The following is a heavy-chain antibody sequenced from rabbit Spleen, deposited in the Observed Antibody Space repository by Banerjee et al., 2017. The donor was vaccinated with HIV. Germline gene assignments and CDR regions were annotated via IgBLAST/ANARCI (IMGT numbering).Heavy chain of an antibody. Sequence: QEQLVEYGGDLVQPEGSLTLTCKASGLDFSSSYWICWVRQAPGKGLEWIACIYVGSGGGTKYASLSKGRFTISKTSSTTVTLQMTSLTAADTATYFCARDLTGVIGWNFNLWGPGTLVTVS. CDR3: ARDLTGVIGWNFNL. J-gene: IGHJ4*01. CDR2: IYVGSGGGT. CDR1: GLDFSSSYW. V-gene: IGHV1S45*01. D-gene: IGHD1-1*01.